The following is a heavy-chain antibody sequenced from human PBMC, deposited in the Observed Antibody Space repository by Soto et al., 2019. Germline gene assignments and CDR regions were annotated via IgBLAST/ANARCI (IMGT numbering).Heavy chain of an antibody. CDR3: ARHGSY. CDR2: IYFSGTT. J-gene: IGHJ4*02. CDR1: CVSISDTSYY. Sequence: KTSETLSLTCNFSCVSISDTSYYWGWIRQPPGKGPEWIGTIYFSGTTFYNPSLKSRLTISVDTSKNQFSLRLRSVTAADTAVYYCARHGSYWGQGTLVTVSS. V-gene: IGHV4-39*01.